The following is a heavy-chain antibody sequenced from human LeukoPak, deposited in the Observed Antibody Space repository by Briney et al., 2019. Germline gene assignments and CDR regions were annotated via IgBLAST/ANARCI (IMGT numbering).Heavy chain of an antibody. CDR1: GGSISSSSYY. Sequence: SETLSLTCTVSGGSISSSSYYWGWLRQPPGKGLEWIGSIYYSGSTYYNPSLKSRVTISVDTSKNQFSLKLSSVTAADTAVYYCARGGSSSWYGPGHFDYWGQGTLVTVSS. J-gene: IGHJ4*02. CDR2: IYYSGST. CDR3: ARGGSSSWYGPGHFDY. V-gene: IGHV4-39*07. D-gene: IGHD6-13*01.